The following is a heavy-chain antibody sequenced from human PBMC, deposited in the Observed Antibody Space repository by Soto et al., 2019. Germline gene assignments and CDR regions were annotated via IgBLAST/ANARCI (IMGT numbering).Heavy chain of an antibody. V-gene: IGHV1-46*03. J-gene: IGHJ6*03. Sequence: QVQLVQSGAEVKKPGASVKVSCKASGYTFTSYYMHWVRQAPGQGLAWMGIINPSGGSTSYAQKCQGRVTMTRDTSTSTVYMELSSLRAEDTAVYYCASAAADYYYYYYMDVWGKGTTVTVAS. CDR1: GYTFTSYY. CDR2: INPSGGST. D-gene: IGHD2-2*01. CDR3: ASAAADYYYYYYMDV.